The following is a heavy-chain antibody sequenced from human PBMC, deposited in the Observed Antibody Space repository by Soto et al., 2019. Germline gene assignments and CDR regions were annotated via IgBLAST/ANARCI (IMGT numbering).Heavy chain of an antibody. CDR2: ISYDGSNK. CDR1: GFTFSSYA. J-gene: IGHJ4*02. CDR3: ARDPSAGQGYSYDY. D-gene: IGHD5-18*01. V-gene: IGHV3-30-3*01. Sequence: SLRLSCAASGFTFSSYAMHLVRQAPGKGLEWVAVISYDGSNKYYADSVKGRFTISRDNSKNTLYLQMNSLRAEDTAVYYCARDPSAGQGYSYDYWGQGTLVTVSS.